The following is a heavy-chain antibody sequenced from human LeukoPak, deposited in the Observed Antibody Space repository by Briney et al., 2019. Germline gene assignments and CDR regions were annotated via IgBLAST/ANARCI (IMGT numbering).Heavy chain of an antibody. Sequence: GGSLRLSCAASGFTFSSYAMSWVRQAPGKGLGWVSAISGSGGSTYYADSVKGRFTISRDNSKNTLYLQMNSLRVEDTAVYYCARERSGDYYTFDIWGRGTMVIVSS. CDR2: ISGSGGST. CDR3: ARERSGDYYTFDI. J-gene: IGHJ3*02. D-gene: IGHD3-22*01. V-gene: IGHV3-23*01. CDR1: GFTFSSYA.